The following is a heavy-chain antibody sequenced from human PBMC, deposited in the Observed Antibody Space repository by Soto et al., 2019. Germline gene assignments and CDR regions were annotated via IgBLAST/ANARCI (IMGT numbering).Heavy chain of an antibody. V-gene: IGHV4-31*03. Sequence: ASETLSLTCTVSGGSISSGCYYWSWIRQHPGKGLEWIGYIYYSGSTYYNPSLKSRVTISVDTSKNQFSLKLSSVTAADTAVYYCARISSGWPLDYWGQGTLVTVS. CDR2: IYYSGST. CDR1: GGSISSGCYY. D-gene: IGHD6-19*01. J-gene: IGHJ4*02. CDR3: ARISSGWPLDY.